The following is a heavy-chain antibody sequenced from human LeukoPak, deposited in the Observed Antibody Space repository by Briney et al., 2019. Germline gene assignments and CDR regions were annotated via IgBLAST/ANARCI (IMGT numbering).Heavy chain of an antibody. D-gene: IGHD3-10*01. J-gene: IGHJ4*02. Sequence: GGSLRLSCVVYGLTLSNFGMNWVRQAPGRGLGWEAIIWYDGSNKNYAAWVAGRFTGSRDNSNNTLYLQMNSMRGDDTAVYYCARESCFGGRHLDDEYWGQGTLVTVSS. CDR1: GLTLSNFG. V-gene: IGHV3-33*01. CDR3: ARESCFGGRHLDDEY. CDR2: IWYDGSNK.